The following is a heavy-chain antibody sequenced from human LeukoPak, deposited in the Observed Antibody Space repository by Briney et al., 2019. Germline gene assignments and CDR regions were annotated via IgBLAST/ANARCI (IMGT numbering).Heavy chain of an antibody. J-gene: IGHJ4*02. CDR2: FDPEDGET. Sequence: ASVKVSCKVSGYTLTELSMHWVRQAPGKGLEWMGGFDPEDGETIYVQKFQGRVTMTEDTSTDTAYMELSSLRSEDTAVYYCATVHYDYVWGSYRSRYYFDYWGQGTLVTVSS. V-gene: IGHV1-24*01. CDR1: GYTLTELS. D-gene: IGHD3-16*02. CDR3: ATVHYDYVWGSYRSRYYFDY.